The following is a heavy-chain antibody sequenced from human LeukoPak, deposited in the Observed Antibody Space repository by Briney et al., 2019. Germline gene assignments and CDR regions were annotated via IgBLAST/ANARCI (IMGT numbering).Heavy chain of an antibody. CDR3: ARRELSDSSGYRY. Sequence: SETLSLTCTVSGGSISSGGYYWSWIRQHPGKGPEWIGYIYYSGSTYYNPSLKSRVTISVDTSKNQFSLKMSSVTAADTAVYYCARRELSDSSGYRYWGQGTLVTVSS. CDR2: IYYSGST. J-gene: IGHJ4*02. D-gene: IGHD3-22*01. CDR1: GGSISSGGYY. V-gene: IGHV4-31*03.